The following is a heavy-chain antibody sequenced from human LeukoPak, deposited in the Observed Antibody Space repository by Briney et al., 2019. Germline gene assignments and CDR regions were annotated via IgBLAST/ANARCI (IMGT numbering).Heavy chain of an antibody. Sequence: ASVKVSCKASGYTFTSYGISWVRQAPGQGLEWMGWISAYNGNTNYAQKLQGRVTMTTDTSTSTAYMELRSLRSDDTAVYYCERGYSSSWYDYYYYMDVWGKGTTVTVSS. V-gene: IGHV1-18*01. J-gene: IGHJ6*03. CDR1: GYTFTSYG. CDR3: ERGYSSSWYDYYYYMDV. D-gene: IGHD6-13*01. CDR2: ISAYNGNT.